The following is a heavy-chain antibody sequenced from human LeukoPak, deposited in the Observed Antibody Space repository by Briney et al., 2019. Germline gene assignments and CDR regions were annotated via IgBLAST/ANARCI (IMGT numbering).Heavy chain of an antibody. Sequence: ASVKVSCKASGYTFTGYYMHWVRQAPGQGLEWMGWINPNSGGTNYAQKLQGRVTMTTDTSTSTAYMELRSLRSDDTAVYYCARETTVTTRADFDYWGQGTLVTVSS. CDR2: INPNSGGT. J-gene: IGHJ4*02. D-gene: IGHD4-17*01. CDR1: GYTFTGYY. V-gene: IGHV1-2*02. CDR3: ARETTVTTRADFDY.